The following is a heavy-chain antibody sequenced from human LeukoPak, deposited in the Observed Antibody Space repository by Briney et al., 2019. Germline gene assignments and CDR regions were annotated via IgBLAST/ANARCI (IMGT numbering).Heavy chain of an antibody. CDR1: GFIFSSYW. J-gene: IGHJ4*02. Sequence: GGSLRLSCAASGFIFSSYWMSWVRQAPGKGLEWVANIKQDGSEKYYVDSVKGRFTISRDDRKNSLYLQMNSLRAEDTAVYYCARDRLSYDFWSGYYSYWGQGTLVTVSS. V-gene: IGHV3-7*01. CDR3: ARDRLSYDFWSGYYSY. D-gene: IGHD3-3*01. CDR2: IKQDGSEK.